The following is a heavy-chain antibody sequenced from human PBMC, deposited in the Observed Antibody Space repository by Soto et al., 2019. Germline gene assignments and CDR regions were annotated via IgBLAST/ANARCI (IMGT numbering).Heavy chain of an antibody. CDR2: IFYGGSS. CDR1: GASVTSTTYY. V-gene: IGHV4-31*03. CDR3: ARDGLSTRVVGMNSAGRDVDV. J-gene: IGHJ6*02. Sequence: QVQLQESGPGLVKPSQTLSLTCTVSGASVTSTTYYWSWIRQLPGKGLESIGYIFYGGSSYYNPSLKSRITISLDTSKNQFSLEMKSMTAADTAVYFSARDGLSTRVVGMNSAGRDVDVWGPGTTVIVSS. D-gene: IGHD3-3*01.